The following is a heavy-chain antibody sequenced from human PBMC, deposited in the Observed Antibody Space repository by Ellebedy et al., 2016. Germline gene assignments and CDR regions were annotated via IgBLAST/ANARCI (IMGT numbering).Heavy chain of an antibody. Sequence: SETLSLXXTVSGDSISSYYWTWIRQSPGKGLEWIGYMDHRGDTGSNNGDPAYNPSLKSRVTMSVDTSKNQFSLKLTSVTAADTAMYYCARDTDYWGQGTLVTVSS. J-gene: IGHJ4*02. CDR1: GDSISSYY. V-gene: IGHV4-59*12. CDR2: MDHRGDT. CDR3: ARDTDY.